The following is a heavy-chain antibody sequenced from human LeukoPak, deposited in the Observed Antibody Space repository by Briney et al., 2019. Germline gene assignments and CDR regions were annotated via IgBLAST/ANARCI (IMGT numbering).Heavy chain of an antibody. CDR2: IWYDGSNK. Sequence: PGGSLRLSCAASGFTFDDYGMSWVRQAPGKGLEWVAVIWYDGSNKYYADSVKGRFTISRDNSKNTLYLQMNSLRAEDTAVYYCAKEDGDDFWSGYYPSFDYWGQGTLVTVSS. J-gene: IGHJ4*02. V-gene: IGHV3-33*06. CDR1: GFTFDDYG. CDR3: AKEDGDDFWSGYYPSFDY. D-gene: IGHD3-3*01.